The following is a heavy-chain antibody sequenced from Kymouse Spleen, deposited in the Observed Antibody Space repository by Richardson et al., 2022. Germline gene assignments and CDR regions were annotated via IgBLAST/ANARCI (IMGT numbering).Heavy chain of an antibody. Sequence: QVQLQESGPGLVKPSGTLSLTCAVSGGSISSSNWWSWVRQPPGKGLEWIGEIYHSGSTNYNPSLKSRVTISVDKSKNQFSLKLSSVTAADTAVYYCARGPTYYYDSSGYFYYGMDVWGQGTTVTVSS. CDR1: GGSISSSNW. V-gene: IGHV4-4*02. CDR2: IYHSGST. J-gene: IGHJ6*02. D-gene: IGHD3-22*01. CDR3: ARGPTYYYDSSGYFYYGMDV.